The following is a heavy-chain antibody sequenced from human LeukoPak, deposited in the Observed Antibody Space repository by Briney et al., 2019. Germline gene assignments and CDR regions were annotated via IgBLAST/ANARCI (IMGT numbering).Heavy chain of an antibody. J-gene: IGHJ5*02. Sequence: GESLKISCKGSGYTFTSQRITWVRQMPGKGLEWMGRIDPTDSYTNYSPSFQGHVTISVDKSISTAYLQWGSLKASDTAMYYCARDLSRNCYDPWGQGTLVIASS. D-gene: IGHD3-3*01. CDR2: IDPTDSYT. CDR3: ARDLSRNCYDP. CDR1: GYTFTSQR. V-gene: IGHV5-10-1*01.